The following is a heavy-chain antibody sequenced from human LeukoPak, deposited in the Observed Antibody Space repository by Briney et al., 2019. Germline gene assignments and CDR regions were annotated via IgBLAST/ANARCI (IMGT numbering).Heavy chain of an antibody. J-gene: IGHJ4*02. CDR2: IKKDGSEE. CDR3: ASGHYADYD. Sequence: PGGSLRLSCPASVITFGDFWLNWVRKAPGKGLEWVASIKKDGSEEYYVDSVRGRFTISRDNAQNSLYLQMNSLRDEDTAVYYCASGHYADYDWGQGTLVTVSS. D-gene: IGHD4-17*01. V-gene: IGHV3-7*01. CDR1: VITFGDFW.